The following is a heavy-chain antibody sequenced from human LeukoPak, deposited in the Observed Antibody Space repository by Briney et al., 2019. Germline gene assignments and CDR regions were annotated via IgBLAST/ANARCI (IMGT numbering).Heavy chain of an antibody. D-gene: IGHD2-2*01. CDR2: ISDSAYST. CDR1: GFAFSSYA. J-gene: IGHJ4*02. CDR3: AKDYPALGYCTTTTCSFFDY. Sequence: PGGSLRLSCAASGFAFSSYAMSWVRQAPGKGLEWVSAISDSAYSTFYADSVEGRFTISRDDSQNTLYLQMNSLRAEDTAVYYCAKDYPALGYCTTTTCSFFDYWGQGILVTVSS. V-gene: IGHV3-23*01.